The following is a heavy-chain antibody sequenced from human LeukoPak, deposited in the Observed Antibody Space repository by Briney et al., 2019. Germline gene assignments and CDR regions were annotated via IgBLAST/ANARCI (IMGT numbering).Heavy chain of an antibody. J-gene: IGHJ5*02. CDR1: GGTFSSYT. CDR3: ARERSGSGSYYNVPFDP. D-gene: IGHD3-10*01. V-gene: IGHV1-69*04. Sequence: ASVKVSCKASGGTFSSYTISWVRQAPGQGLECMGRIIPILGIANYAQKFQGRVTITADKSTSTAYMELSSLRSEDTAVYYCARERSGSGSYYNVPFDPWGQGTLVTVSS. CDR2: IIPILGIA.